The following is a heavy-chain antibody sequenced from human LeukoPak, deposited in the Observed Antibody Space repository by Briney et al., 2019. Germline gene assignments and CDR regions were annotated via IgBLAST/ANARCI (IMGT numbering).Heavy chain of an antibody. D-gene: IGHD3-22*01. CDR3: ARRYDSSGYCLDY. V-gene: IGHV5-51*01. Sequence: GESLKISCKGSGYSFTSYWIGWVRQMPGKGLECMGIIYPGDSDTRYSPSFQGQVTISADKSISTAYLQWSSLKASDTAMYYCARRYDSSGYCLDYWGQGTLVTVSS. CDR1: GYSFTSYW. J-gene: IGHJ4*02. CDR2: IYPGDSDT.